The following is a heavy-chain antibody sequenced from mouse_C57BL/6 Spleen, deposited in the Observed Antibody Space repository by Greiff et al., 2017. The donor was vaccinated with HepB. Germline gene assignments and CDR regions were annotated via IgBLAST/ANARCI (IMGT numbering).Heavy chain of an antibody. D-gene: IGHD1-1*01. V-gene: IGHV1-82*01. J-gene: IGHJ3*01. CDR3: ARSDYYYGSS. CDR1: GYAFSSSW. CDR2: IYPGDGDT. Sequence: QVQLKQSGPELVKPGASVKISCKASGYAFSSSWMNWVKQRPGKGLEWIGRIYPGDGDTNYNGKFKGEATLTADKSSSTAYMQLSSLTSEDSAVYFCARSDYYYGSSWGQGTLVTVSA.